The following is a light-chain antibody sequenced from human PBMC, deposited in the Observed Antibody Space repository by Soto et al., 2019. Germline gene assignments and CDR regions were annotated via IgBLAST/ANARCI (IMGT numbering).Light chain of an antibody. Sequence: QSVLTQPPSVSVAPGQSVTISCTGSSSNIGAGYDVHWYQQLPGTAPKLLIYGTSNRPSGVPDRFSGSKSGTSASLAITGLQAEDEADYYCQSYDSSLSGYGFGTGTKVTV. V-gene: IGLV1-40*01. CDR1: SSNIGAGYD. CDR2: GTS. J-gene: IGLJ1*01. CDR3: QSYDSSLSGYG.